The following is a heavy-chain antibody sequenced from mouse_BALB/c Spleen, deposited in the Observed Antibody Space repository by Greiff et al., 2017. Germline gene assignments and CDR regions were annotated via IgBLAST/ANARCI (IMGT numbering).Heavy chain of an antibody. CDR1: GYTFTSYT. Sequence: VQGVESAAELARPGASVKMSCKASGYTFTSYTMHWVKQRPGQGLEWIGYINPSSGYTEYNQKFKDKTTLTADKSSSTAYMQLSSLTSEDSAVYYCARRPLDYWGQGTTLTVSS. CDR3: ARRPLDY. D-gene: IGHD6-1*01. J-gene: IGHJ2*01. V-gene: IGHV1-4*02. CDR2: INPSSGYT.